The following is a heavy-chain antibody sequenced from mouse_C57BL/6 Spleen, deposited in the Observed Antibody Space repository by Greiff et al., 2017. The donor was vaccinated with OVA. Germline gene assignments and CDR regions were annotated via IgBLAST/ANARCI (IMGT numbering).Heavy chain of an antibody. Sequence: QVQLQQSGAELVKPGASVKISCKASGYAFSSYWMNWVKQRPGKGLEWIGQIYPGDGDTNYNGKFKGKATLTADKSSSTAYMQLSSLTSEDSAVYFCARLGLFTGYFDVWGTGTTVTVSS. J-gene: IGHJ1*03. D-gene: IGHD6-5*01. CDR1: GYAFSSYW. CDR3: ARLGLFTGYFDV. V-gene: IGHV1-80*01. CDR2: IYPGDGDT.